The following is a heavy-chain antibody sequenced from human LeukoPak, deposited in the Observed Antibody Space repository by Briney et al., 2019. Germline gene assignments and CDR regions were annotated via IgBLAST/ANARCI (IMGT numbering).Heavy chain of an antibody. CDR2: ISGSGGST. CDR3: AKGGPTVMVLYNYYGMDV. J-gene: IGHJ6*02. Sequence: GGSLRLSCAASGFTFSSYAMSWVRQAPVKGLEWVSAISGSGGSTYYADSVKGRFTISRDNSKNTLYLQMNSLRAEDTAVYYCAKGGPTVMVLYNYYGMDVWGQGTTVTVSS. V-gene: IGHV3-23*01. CDR1: GFTFSSYA. D-gene: IGHD5-18*01.